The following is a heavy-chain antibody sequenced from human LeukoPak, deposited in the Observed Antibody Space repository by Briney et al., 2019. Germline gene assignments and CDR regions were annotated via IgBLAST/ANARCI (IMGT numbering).Heavy chain of an antibody. V-gene: IGHV4-59*01. D-gene: IGHD3-10*01. CDR1: GGSISSYY. CDR3: ARDRVLLWFGEPDYYYYYGMDV. Sequence: AETLTLTCTASGGSISSYYLSWIRQPPGKGLEWIGYIYYSRSTNYNPSLKSRVTISVDTSKNQFSLKLSSVTAADTAVYYCARDRVLLWFGEPDYYYYYGMDVWGQGTTVTVSS. J-gene: IGHJ6*02. CDR2: IYYSRST.